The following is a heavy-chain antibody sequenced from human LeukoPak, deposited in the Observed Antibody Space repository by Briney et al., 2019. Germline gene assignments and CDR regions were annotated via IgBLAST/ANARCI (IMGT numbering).Heavy chain of an antibody. CDR2: INPSGGRT. Sequence: ASVKVSCKTSGYTFTNYYMHWVRQAPGQGLEWMGIINPSGGRTSYAQKFQARVTITADESTSTAYMKMSSLRSEDAAVYYCGRVSCGGNCYSLIGTFDIWGQGTMVTVSS. CDR1: GYTFTNYY. J-gene: IGHJ3*02. D-gene: IGHD2-15*01. CDR3: GRVSCGGNCYSLIGTFDI. V-gene: IGHV1-46*01.